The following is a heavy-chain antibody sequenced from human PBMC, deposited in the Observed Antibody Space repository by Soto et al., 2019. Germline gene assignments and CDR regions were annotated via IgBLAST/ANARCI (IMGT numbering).Heavy chain of an antibody. CDR3: ASCSGGSCTGDFDL. CDR2: INAGNGNT. CDR1: GYTFTSYA. Sequence: QVQLVQSGAEVKKPGASVKVSCKASGYTFTSYAMHWVRQAPGQRLEWMGWINAGNGNTKYSQTFQGRVTMTRDTSASTAYMELSSLRSEDTAVYYCASCSGGSCTGDFDLWGRGTLVTVSS. D-gene: IGHD2-15*01. V-gene: IGHV1-3*01. J-gene: IGHJ2*01.